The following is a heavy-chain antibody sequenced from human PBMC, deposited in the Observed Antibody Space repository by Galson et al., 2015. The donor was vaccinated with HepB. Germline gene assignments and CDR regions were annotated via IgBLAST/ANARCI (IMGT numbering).Heavy chain of an antibody. D-gene: IGHD2-2*01. Sequence: QVQLQESGPGLVKPSETLSLTCTVSGGSISSSSYYWGWIRQPPGKGLEWIGSIYFSGSTYYNPSLKSRVTISVDTSKNQFSLKLSSVTAADTAVYYCARDSKDIVVVPAAIYYYYGMDVWGQGTTVTVSS. CDR2: IYFSGST. J-gene: IGHJ6*02. CDR3: ARDSKDIVVVPAAIYYYYGMDV. V-gene: IGHV4-39*02. CDR1: GGSISSSSYY.